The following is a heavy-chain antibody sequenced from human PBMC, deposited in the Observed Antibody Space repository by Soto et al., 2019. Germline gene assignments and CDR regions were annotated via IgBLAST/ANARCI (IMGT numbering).Heavy chain of an antibody. CDR3: ARGDSLRFWPGYRPNDY. V-gene: IGHV1-8*01. CDR2: MNPNSGNT. J-gene: IGHJ4*02. CDR1: GYTFTSYD. Sequence: ASVKVSCKASGYTFTSYDINWVRQATGQGLEWMGWMNPNSGNTGYAQKFQGRVTMTRNTSISTAYMELSSLRSEDTAVYYCARGDSLRFWPGYRPNDYLGQVTLVAVCS. D-gene: IGHD3-3*01.